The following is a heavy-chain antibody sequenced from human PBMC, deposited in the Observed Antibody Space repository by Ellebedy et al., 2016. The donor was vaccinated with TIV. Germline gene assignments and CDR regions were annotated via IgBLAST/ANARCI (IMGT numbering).Heavy chain of an antibody. V-gene: IGHV1-18*04. CDR2: ISGYSGNT. J-gene: IGHJ5*01. Sequence: AASVKVSCKASGFTFTRYGINWVRQAPGQGLEWMGWISGYSGNTDYAQKFPGSVTITTDTGTNTGDMELTSLTSDDTAVYYCARGSGPNWLDPWGQGTLVTVSS. CDR1: GFTFTRYG. CDR3: ARGSGPNWLDP. D-gene: IGHD6-19*01.